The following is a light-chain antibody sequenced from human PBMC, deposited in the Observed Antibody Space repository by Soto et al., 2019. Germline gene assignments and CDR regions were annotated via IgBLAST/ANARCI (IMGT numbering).Light chain of an antibody. Sequence: QAVVIQPPSLSGTPGQRITISCSGSSSNIGTHYVYWYQQVSGSAPKVVIHANHQRPSGVPDRFSGSKSGTSATLAISGLQSEDVAEYYCAVGDDGLNGPGMLFGGGTKHRP. CDR2: ANH. J-gene: IGLJ2*01. CDR3: AVGDDGLNGPGML. V-gene: IGLV1-47*02. CDR1: SSNIGTHY.